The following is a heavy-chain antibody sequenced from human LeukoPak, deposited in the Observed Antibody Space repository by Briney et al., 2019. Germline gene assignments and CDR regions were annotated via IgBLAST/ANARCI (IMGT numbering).Heavy chain of an antibody. V-gene: IGHV1-69*04. CDR3: ARDPPRYYDSSGYYWIDY. J-gene: IGHJ4*02. CDR2: IIPILGIA. D-gene: IGHD3-22*01. Sequence: ASVKVSCKASGGTFSSYAISWVRQAPGQGLEWMGRIIPILGIANYAQKFQGRVTITADKSTSTAYMELSSLRSEDTAVYYCARDPPRYYDSSGYYWIDYWGQGTLVTVSS. CDR1: GGTFSSYA.